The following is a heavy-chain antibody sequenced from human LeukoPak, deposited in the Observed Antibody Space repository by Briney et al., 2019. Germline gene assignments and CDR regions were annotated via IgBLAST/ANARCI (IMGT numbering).Heavy chain of an antibody. V-gene: IGHV4-4*02. Sequence: PSETLSLTCAVSGASISSGDWWSWVRQPPGKGLEWIGEIHHSGTSIYNPSLTSRVTISADKSKNQFSLKLSSVTAADTAVYYCARSDANTIFCLDYWGQGTLVTVSS. CDR3: ARSDANTIFCLDY. D-gene: IGHD3-9*01. J-gene: IGHJ4*02. CDR2: IHHSGTS. CDR1: GASISSGDW.